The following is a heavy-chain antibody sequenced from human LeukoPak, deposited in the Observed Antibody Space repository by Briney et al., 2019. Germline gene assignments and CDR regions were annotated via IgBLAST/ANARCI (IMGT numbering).Heavy chain of an antibody. CDR3: AKDPQDSYHIDY. J-gene: IGHJ4*02. D-gene: IGHD5-18*01. Sequence: GGSLRLSCAASGFTFSSYGMHWVRQAPGKGLEWVAVISYDGSNKYYADSVKGRFTISRDNSKNTLYLQMNSLRAEDTAVYYCAKDPQDSYHIDYWGQGTLVTVSS. CDR1: GFTFSSYG. CDR2: ISYDGSNK. V-gene: IGHV3-30*18.